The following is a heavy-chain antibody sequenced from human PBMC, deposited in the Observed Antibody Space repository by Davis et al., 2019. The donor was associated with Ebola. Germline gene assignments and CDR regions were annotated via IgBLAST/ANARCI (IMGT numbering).Heavy chain of an antibody. V-gene: IGHV3-74*01. D-gene: IGHD1-26*01. J-gene: IGHJ4*02. CDR2: INSDGSTT. Sequence: HTGGSLTLSCAVSAFTFSNYWMHWVRHAPGKVLVWVSRINSDGSTTTYADSVKCRFTISRDNAKNTVYLQMNSLRAEDTAVYYCVSDWEYYFDYWGQGTLVTVSS. CDR1: AFTFSNYW. CDR3: VSDWEYYFDY.